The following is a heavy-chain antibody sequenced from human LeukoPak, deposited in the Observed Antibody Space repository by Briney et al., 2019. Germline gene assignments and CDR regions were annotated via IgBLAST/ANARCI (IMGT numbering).Heavy chain of an antibody. J-gene: IGHJ4*02. CDR1: GGSISSSSYY. CDR3: ARRYESSGYYPNYFDH. Sequence: SETLSLTCTVSGGSISSSSYYWGWIRQPRGKGLEWIGSIYYSGSTYYNPSLKSRVTISVDTPKNQFSLKLSSVTAADTAVYYCARRYESSGYYPNYFDHWGQGTLVTVSS. D-gene: IGHD3-22*01. CDR2: IYYSGST. V-gene: IGHV4-39*01.